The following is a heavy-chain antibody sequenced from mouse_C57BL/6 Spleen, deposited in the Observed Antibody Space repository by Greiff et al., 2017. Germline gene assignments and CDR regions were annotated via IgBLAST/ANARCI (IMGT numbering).Heavy chain of an antibody. D-gene: IGHD1-1*01. V-gene: IGHV1-54*01. CDR2: INPGSGGT. CDR1: GYAFTNYL. Sequence: QVQLQQSGAELVRPGTSVKVSCKASGYAFTNYLIEWVKQRPGQGLEWIGVINPGSGGTNYNEKFKGKATLTADKSSSTAYMQLSSLTSEDSADYCCGRRGVVATDYWGQGTTVTVSS. CDR3: GRRGVVATDY. J-gene: IGHJ4*01.